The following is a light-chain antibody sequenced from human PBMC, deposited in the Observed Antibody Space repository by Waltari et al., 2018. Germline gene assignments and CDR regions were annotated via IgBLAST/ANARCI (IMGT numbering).Light chain of an antibody. J-gene: IGKJ1*01. V-gene: IGKV3-20*01. CDR1: QSVGRY. Sequence: EIVLTQYPGTLSLYPGERATLSCRASQSVGRYLAWYQQKPGQAPRLLIYDASTRATGIPDRFSGSGSGTDFSLTISRLESEDFAVYYCQKYVNLPATFGQGTKVEIK. CDR3: QKYVNLPAT. CDR2: DAS.